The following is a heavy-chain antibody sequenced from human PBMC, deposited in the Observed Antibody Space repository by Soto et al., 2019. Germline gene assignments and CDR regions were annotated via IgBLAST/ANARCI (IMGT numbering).Heavy chain of an antibody. J-gene: IGHJ5*02. V-gene: IGHV4-38-2*02. CDR3: ARVGPWVPYYYDSSPYSFQNWFDP. Sequence: PSETLSLTCSVSGYSISSGYYWGWLRHPPGKGLEWIGSIYHGGSTYYNPSLNSRGTVSIDMTNNHVSLILNSVTAAAAAAYYCARVGPWVPYYYDSSPYSFQNWFDPWGQGTVVTVSS. CDR1: GYSISSGYY. D-gene: IGHD3-22*01. CDR2: IYHGGST.